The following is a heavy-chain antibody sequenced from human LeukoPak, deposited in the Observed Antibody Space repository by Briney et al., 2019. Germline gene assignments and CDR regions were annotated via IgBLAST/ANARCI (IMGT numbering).Heavy chain of an antibody. V-gene: IGHV3-48*03. J-gene: IGHJ6*02. D-gene: IGHD6-25*01. CDR3: ATDSGHYYYGMDV. Sequence: GGSLRLSCEASGLFFSSYEMNWVRQAPGKGLEWVSYISGSGSIISYADSVKGRFSISRYNAKNSLFLQMNSLTVDDTAIYYCATDSGHYYYGMDVWGQGTTVTVSS. CDR1: GLFFSSYE. CDR2: ISGSGSII.